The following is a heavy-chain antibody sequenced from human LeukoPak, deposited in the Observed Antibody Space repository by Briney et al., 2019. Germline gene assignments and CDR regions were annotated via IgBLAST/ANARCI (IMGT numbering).Heavy chain of an antibody. CDR2: IIPIFGTA. CDR3: ATDLDLAATPLGAFDI. Sequence: ASVKVSCKASGYTFTSYGISWVRQAPGQGLEWMGGIIPIFGTANYAQKFQGRVTITADESTSTAYMELSSLRSEDTAVYYCATDLDLAATPLGAFDIWGQGTIVTVSS. J-gene: IGHJ3*02. CDR1: GYTFTSYG. D-gene: IGHD2-15*01. V-gene: IGHV1-69*13.